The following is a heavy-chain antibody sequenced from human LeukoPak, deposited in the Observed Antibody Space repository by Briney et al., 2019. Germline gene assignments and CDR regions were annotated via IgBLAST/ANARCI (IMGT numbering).Heavy chain of an antibody. CDR3: ALRATTDYYYYDINM. V-gene: IGHV1-2*06. CDR1: GYTFTGYY. D-gene: IGHD1-26*01. J-gene: IGHJ6*03. CDR2: INPNSGGT. Sequence: ASVKVSCKASGYTFTGYYMHWVRQAPGQGLEWKGRINPNSGGTNYAQKFQGRVTMTRDTSISTAYMELSRLRSRVTAVYYYALRATTDYYYYDINMWGKGTTVTVSS.